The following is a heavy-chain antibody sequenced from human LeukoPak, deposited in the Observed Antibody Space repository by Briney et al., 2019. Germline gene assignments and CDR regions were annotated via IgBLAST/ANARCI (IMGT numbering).Heavy chain of an antibody. V-gene: IGHV4-39*01. CDR1: GGSISTTSYY. Sequence: KPSETLSLTCTVSGGSISTTSYYWAWLRQPPGKGLEWIGNIFYSGNTNYNPSLKSRVTISVDTSKNQFSLKLNSVTAADTAVYYCAGHAQTGDGGRGYFAYWGQGTLVTVSS. J-gene: IGHJ4*02. D-gene: IGHD7-27*01. CDR2: IFYSGNT. CDR3: AGHAQTGDGGRGYFAY.